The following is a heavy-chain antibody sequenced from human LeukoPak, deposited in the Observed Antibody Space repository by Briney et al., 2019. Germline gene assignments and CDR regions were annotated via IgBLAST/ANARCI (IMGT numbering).Heavy chain of an antibody. D-gene: IGHD3-22*01. Sequence: SETLSLTCAVYGGSFSGYYWSWIRQPPGKGLEWIGEINHSGSTNYNPSLKSRVTISVDTSKYQFSLKLSSVTAADTAVYYCASVRGYDSSGYGDYFDYWGQGTLVTVSS. CDR2: INHSGST. CDR1: GGSFSGYY. V-gene: IGHV4-34*01. J-gene: IGHJ4*02. CDR3: ASVRGYDSSGYGDYFDY.